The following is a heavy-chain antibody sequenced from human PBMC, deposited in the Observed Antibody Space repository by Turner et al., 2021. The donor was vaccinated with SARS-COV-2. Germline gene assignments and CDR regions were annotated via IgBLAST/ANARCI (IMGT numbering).Heavy chain of an antibody. V-gene: IGHV4-34*01. J-gene: IGHJ5*01. Sequence: QVQLQQWGAGLLKPSETLSLTCGVYGGSFSGYLWSWVRQPPGKGPEWIGEINHRGTNNSNPSLKSRVTISVDTSKNQFSLNVTSVTPADTAVYYCARAVGMAASTRPNSGDSNAHRWFDFWGQGTLVTVSS. CDR3: ARAVGMAASTRPNSGDSNAHRWFDF. CDR1: GGSFSGYL. CDR2: INHRGTN. D-gene: IGHD4-4*01.